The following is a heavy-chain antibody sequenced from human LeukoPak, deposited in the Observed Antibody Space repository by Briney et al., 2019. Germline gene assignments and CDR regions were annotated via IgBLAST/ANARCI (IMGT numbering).Heavy chain of an antibody. Sequence: SETLSLTCTVSGGSISNYYWSWIRQPPGKGLEWIGYIYYSGSTNYNPSLKSRVTISVDTSKNQFSLKLSSVTAADTAVYYCARVAPTTVTNFDYWGQGTLVTVSS. J-gene: IGHJ4*02. CDR3: ARVAPTTVTNFDY. CDR2: IYYSGST. CDR1: GGSISNYY. D-gene: IGHD4-17*01. V-gene: IGHV4-59*01.